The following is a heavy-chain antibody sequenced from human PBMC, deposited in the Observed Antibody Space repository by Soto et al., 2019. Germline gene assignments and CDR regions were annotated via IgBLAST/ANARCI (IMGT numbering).Heavy chain of an antibody. Sequence: VGSLRLSGSASGFAFRSYAIHWVRQAPGKWLEWVAIISYDGSTKFYTDSVKGRFTISRDNSNNTLYLQMNRLRSEDTAIYYCARDGRTGTTLPHGGLDQWGQGTLVTVSS. J-gene: IGHJ4*02. CDR1: GFAFRSYA. D-gene: IGHD3-10*01. CDR2: ISYDGSTK. CDR3: ARDGRTGTTLPHGGLDQ. V-gene: IGHV3-30*10.